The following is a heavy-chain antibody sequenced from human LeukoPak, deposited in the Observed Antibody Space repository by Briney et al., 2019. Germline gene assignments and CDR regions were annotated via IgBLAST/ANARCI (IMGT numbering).Heavy chain of an antibody. Sequence: SETLSLTCTVSGGSISSYYWSWIRQPPGKGLEWIASIFYTGSSSYNPSLKTRVTISVDTSKNQLSLKLSSVTAADTAVYYCARQMAVAGDFDYWGQGTLVTVSS. CDR3: ARQMAVAGDFDY. D-gene: IGHD6-19*01. CDR2: IFYTGSS. CDR1: GGSISSYY. J-gene: IGHJ4*02. V-gene: IGHV4-59*08.